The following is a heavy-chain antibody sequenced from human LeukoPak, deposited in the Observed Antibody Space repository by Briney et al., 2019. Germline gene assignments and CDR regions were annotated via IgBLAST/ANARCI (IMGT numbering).Heavy chain of an antibody. CDR2: IYYSGGT. D-gene: IGHD1-7*01. V-gene: IGHV4-59*08. CDR1: GGSISSYY. Sequence: SETLSLTCTVSGGSISSYYWSWIRQPPGKGLEWIGYIYYSGGTKYSPSLKSRVTISVDTSKNQFSLNLSSVTAADTAVYYCARLRGIIGTTDHFDYWGQGTLVTVSS. J-gene: IGHJ4*02. CDR3: ARLRGIIGTTDHFDY.